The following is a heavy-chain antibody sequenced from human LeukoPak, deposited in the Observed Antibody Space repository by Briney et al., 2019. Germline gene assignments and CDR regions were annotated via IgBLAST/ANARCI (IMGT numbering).Heavy chain of an antibody. J-gene: IGHJ4*02. CDR2: MYSSGST. CDR1: GGSISSYY. D-gene: IGHD3-22*01. V-gene: IGHV4-4*07. CDR3: ARSHDTSGYYQQFDY. Sequence: SETLSLTCTVSGGSISSYYWSWIRQPAGKGLEWIGRMYSSGSTNYNPSLKSRVTMSVDTSKNQFSLRLSSVTAADTAVYYCARSHDTSGYYQQFDYWGQGILVSVSS.